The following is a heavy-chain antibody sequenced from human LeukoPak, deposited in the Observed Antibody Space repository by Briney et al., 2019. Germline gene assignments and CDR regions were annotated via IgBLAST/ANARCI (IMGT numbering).Heavy chain of an antibody. J-gene: IGHJ3*02. CDR2: IYTSGST. CDR3: ARHSSSWYWPMGGSGAFDI. D-gene: IGHD6-13*01. CDR1: GGSISSYY. Sequence: SETLSLTCTVSGGSISSYYWSWIRQPAGKGLEWIGRIYTSGSTNYNPSLKSRVTMSVDTSKNQFSLKLSSVTAADTAVYYCARHSSSWYWPMGGSGAFDIWGQGTMVTVSS. V-gene: IGHV4-4*07.